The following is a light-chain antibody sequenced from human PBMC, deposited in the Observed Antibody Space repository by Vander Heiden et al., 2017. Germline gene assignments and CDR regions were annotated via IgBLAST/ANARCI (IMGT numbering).Light chain of an antibody. Sequence: QLVLTQSPSASASLGASVKLTCTLSSGHSSYAIAWHQQQPEKGPRYWMKLNSDGSHNKGDGIPDRLSGSRYGADPYLTISSLESEEEAYYYCQTRGTGVVFGGGTKLTVL. CDR1: SGHSSYA. V-gene: IGLV4-69*01. CDR2: LNSDGSH. CDR3: QTRGTGVV. J-gene: IGLJ2*01.